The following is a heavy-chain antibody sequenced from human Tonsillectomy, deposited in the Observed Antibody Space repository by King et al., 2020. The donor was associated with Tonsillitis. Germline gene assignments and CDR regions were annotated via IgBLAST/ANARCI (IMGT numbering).Heavy chain of an antibody. Sequence: VQLQESGPGLVKPSETLSLTCAVSGCSISTGYYWGWIRQPPGKGLEWIGRFYHSGTTYYTPSLKSRVTISVDTSRNQFSLKLSSVTAADTAVYYCAKDMNYYDSSDRYFDLWGRGTLVTVSS. CDR3: AKDMNYYDSSDRYFDL. V-gene: IGHV4-38-2*01. J-gene: IGHJ2*01. CDR2: FYHSGTT. D-gene: IGHD3-22*01. CDR1: GCSISTGYY.